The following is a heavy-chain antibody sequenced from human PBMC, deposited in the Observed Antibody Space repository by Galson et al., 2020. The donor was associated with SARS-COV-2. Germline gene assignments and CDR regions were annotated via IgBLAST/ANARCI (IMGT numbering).Heavy chain of an antibody. CDR2: ISTTGTYT. J-gene: IGHJ4*02. D-gene: IGHD2-15*01. V-gene: IGHV3-11*06. Sequence: GESLKISCAASGFTFSDYFMSWIRQTPGKGLEWVSYISTTGTYTNYAGSVKGRFTISRDNAKSSLYLQMNSLRAEDTAVYYCARAPRYCSGGSCPPVDYRGQGTLVTVSS. CDR3: ARAPRYCSGGSCPPVDY. CDR1: GFTFSDYF.